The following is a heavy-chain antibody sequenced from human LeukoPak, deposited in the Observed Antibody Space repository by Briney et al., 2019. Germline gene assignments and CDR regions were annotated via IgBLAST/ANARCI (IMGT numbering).Heavy chain of an antibody. Sequence: SETLSLTCTVSGYSISSGYYWGWIRQPPGKGLEWIGSIYHSGSTYYNPSLKSRVTISVDTSKNQFSLKLSSVTAADTAVYYCARDSSSWSYFDYWGQGTLVTVSS. CDR1: GYSISSGYY. D-gene: IGHD6-13*01. CDR3: ARDSSSWSYFDY. V-gene: IGHV4-38-2*02. CDR2: IYHSGST. J-gene: IGHJ4*02.